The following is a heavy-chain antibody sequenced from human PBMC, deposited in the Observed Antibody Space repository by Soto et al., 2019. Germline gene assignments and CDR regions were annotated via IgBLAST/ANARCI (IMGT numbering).Heavy chain of an antibody. CDR3: AKGRYDFWSPYYFDS. D-gene: IGHD3-3*01. V-gene: IGHV3-9*01. Sequence: GGSLRLSCVGTGLNFDDFAMHSVRQAPGKGLEWVSGITWNSRVLAYADSVKGRFTISRDNARNSLYLQMDSLRDEDKALYYCAKGRYDFWSPYYFDSWGQGTLVTVS. CDR2: ITWNSRVL. CDR1: GLNFDDFA. J-gene: IGHJ4*02.